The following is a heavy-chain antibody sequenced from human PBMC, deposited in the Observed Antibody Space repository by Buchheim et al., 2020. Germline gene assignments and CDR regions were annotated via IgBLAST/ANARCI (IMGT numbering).Heavy chain of an antibody. Sequence: QVQLVESGGGVVQPGRSLRLSCAASGFTFSSYGMHWIRQAPGKGLEWVALIWFDGTNKFYTDSVKGRFTISRDNSKNTLYLQMNSLRVEDTAVYYCTEPRIAIFDGLDSWGQGTL. CDR1: GFTFSSYG. D-gene: IGHD3-3*01. J-gene: IGHJ5*01. CDR3: TEPRIAIFDGLDS. V-gene: IGHV3-33*01. CDR2: IWFDGTNK.